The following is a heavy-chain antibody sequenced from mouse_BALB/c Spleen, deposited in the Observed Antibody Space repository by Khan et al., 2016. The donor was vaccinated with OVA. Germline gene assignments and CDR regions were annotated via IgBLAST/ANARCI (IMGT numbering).Heavy chain of an antibody. CDR3: TRHGYVAWFTY. CDR2: IDPFSGGS. D-gene: IGHD2-2*01. J-gene: IGHJ3*01. CDR1: GYSFTSYY. V-gene: IGHV1-31*01. Sequence: VQLQQSGPELMKPGASVKISCKASGYSFTSYYIHWMIQTPGNSLEWIGYIDPFSGGSTYTQKFKDQATLTVDKSSSTAYLHLSNLTSEDSAVYYCTRHGYVAWFTYWGQGTLVTVSA.